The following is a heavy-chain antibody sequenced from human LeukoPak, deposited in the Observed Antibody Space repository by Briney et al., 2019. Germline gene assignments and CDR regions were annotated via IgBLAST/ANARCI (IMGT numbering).Heavy chain of an antibody. V-gene: IGHV4-59*01. CDR3: VRGSGWYFF. CDR1: GGSISSYY. Sequence: PSETLSLTCTVSGGSISSYYWSWIRQPPGKGLEWIGYIYYSGSTNYNPSLKSRVTISVDTSKNQFSPKLRSVTAADTAVYYCVRGSGWYFFWGQGTLVTVSS. D-gene: IGHD6-19*01. J-gene: IGHJ4*02. CDR2: IYYSGST.